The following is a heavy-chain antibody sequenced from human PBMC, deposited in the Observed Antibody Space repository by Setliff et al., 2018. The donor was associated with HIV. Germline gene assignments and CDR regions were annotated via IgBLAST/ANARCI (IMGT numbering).Heavy chain of an antibody. J-gene: IGHJ5*02. CDR1: GFTFSSYS. CDR3: ARRGFDP. V-gene: IGHV3-21*01. Sequence: PGGSLRLSCAASGFTFSSYSMNWVRQAPGKGLEWFSSISSTSTYIYYADSVRGRFTVSRDNAKNSLYLQMNSLRAEDTAVYYCARRGFDPWGQGTLVTVSS. CDR2: ISSTSTYI.